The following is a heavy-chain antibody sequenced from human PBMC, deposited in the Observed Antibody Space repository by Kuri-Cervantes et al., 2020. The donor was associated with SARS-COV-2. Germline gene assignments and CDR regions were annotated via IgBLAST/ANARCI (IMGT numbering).Heavy chain of an antibody. Sequence: SLKISCAASGFTFSSYDMHWVRQATGKGLEWVSGISWNSGSIGYADSVKGRFTISRDNAKNTLYLQMNSLRAEDTAVYYCAKDRDIVLVGDAFDIWGQGTMITVSS. D-gene: IGHD2-8*02. J-gene: IGHJ3*02. CDR3: AKDRDIVLVGDAFDI. V-gene: IGHV3-9*01. CDR2: ISWNSGSI. CDR1: GFTFSSYD.